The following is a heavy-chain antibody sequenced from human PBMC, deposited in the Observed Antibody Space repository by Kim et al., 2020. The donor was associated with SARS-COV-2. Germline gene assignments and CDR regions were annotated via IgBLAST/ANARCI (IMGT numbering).Heavy chain of an antibody. CDR2: ISYDGSNK. J-gene: IGHJ5*02. V-gene: IGHV3-30*04. D-gene: IGHD1-26*01. CDR3: ASPYSGSWVRYGWFDP. Sequence: GGSLRLSCAASGFTFSSYAMHWVRQAPGKGLEWVAVISYDGSNKYYADSVKGRFTISRDNSKNTLYLQMNSLRAEDTAVYYCASPYSGSWVRYGWFDPWGQGTLVTVSS. CDR1: GFTFSSYA.